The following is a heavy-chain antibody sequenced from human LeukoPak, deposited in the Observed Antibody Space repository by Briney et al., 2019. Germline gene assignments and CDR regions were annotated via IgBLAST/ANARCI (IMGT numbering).Heavy chain of an antibody. CDR2: ISHDGTT. V-gene: IGHV4-4*02. Sequence: SLRLSCAASGFTFSSYGMHWVRQAPGKGLEWIGEISHDGTTNYNPSLRSRVAMSFDRANNQFSLSLTSVTAADTAVYYCTREDRPFCPFAYWGQGVLVTVSS. D-gene: IGHD3-22*01. CDR1: GFTFSSYG. J-gene: IGHJ4*02. CDR3: TREDRPFCPFAY.